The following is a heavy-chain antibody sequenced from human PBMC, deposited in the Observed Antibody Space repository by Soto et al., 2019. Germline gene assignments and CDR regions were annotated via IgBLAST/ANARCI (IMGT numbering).Heavy chain of an antibody. CDR1: GGSMSRYF. Sequence: QVQLRESGPGLVKPSETLSLTCTVSGGSMSRYFWSWIRQPPGKGLEWIGYIYYSGTTNYNRPLKSRVTTPLDTSKNQFSLKLVSLTAADTAFYYCARGRGGTYDAFDIWGPGTLVTVSS. CDR3: ARGRGGTYDAFDI. D-gene: IGHD1-26*01. CDR2: IYYSGTT. J-gene: IGHJ3*02. V-gene: IGHV4-59*01.